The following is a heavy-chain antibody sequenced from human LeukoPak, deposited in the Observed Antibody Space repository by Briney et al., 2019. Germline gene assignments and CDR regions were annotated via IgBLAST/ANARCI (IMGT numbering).Heavy chain of an antibody. CDR3: ARDMKWLGGGFDY. D-gene: IGHD6-19*01. V-gene: IGHV3-53*01. CDR1: GFTVSSNY. Sequence: PGGSLILSCAASGFTVSSNYMSWVRQAPGKGLEWVSVIYSGGSTYYADSVKGRFTISRDNSKNTLYLQMNSLRAEDTAVYYCARDMKWLGGGFDYWGQGTQVTVSS. J-gene: IGHJ4*02. CDR2: IYSGGST.